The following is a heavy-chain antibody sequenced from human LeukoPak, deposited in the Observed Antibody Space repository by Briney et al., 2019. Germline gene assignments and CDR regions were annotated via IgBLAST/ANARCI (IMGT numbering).Heavy chain of an antibody. CDR3: ARDSWMGYCRSTSCYHSFDY. D-gene: IGHD2-2*01. CDR2: IKLDGSEK. V-gene: IGHV3-7*01. J-gene: IGHJ4*02. CDR1: GFIFSSYW. Sequence: GGSLRLSCVASGFIFSSYWMSWVRQAPGKGLEWVANIKLDGSEKYYVDSVKGRFTISRDNAKNSLFLQMNSLRAEDTAVYYCARDSWMGYCRSTSCYHSFDYWGQGTLVTVSS.